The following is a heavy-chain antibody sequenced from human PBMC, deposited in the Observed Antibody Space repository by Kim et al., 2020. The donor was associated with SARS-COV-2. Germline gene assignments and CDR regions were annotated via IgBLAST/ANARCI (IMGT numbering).Heavy chain of an antibody. CDR2: IYHSGSS. V-gene: IGHV4-38-2*02. J-gene: IGHJ3*02. D-gene: IGHD6-13*01. Sequence: SETLSLTCTVSGYSISSGYYWGWIRQPPGKGLEWIGSIYHSGSSYYNPSLKSRVTISVDTSKNQFSLKLSSVTAADTAVYYCARFLMRSWYGVDIWGQGT. CDR3: ARFLMRSWYGVDI. CDR1: GYSISSGYY.